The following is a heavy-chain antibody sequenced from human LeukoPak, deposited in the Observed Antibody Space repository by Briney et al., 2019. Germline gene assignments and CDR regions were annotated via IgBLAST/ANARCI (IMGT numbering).Heavy chain of an antibody. CDR2: IGTSGFNT. CDR3: ARAGHNSNSGGYDF. CDR1: RFTFESYA. Sequence: GGSLRLSCAASRFTFESYAMSWVRQAPGKGLEWVSSIGTSGFNTYYADSVKGRSTISRDNSRDTLYLHMNSLRAEDTAVYYCARAGHNSNSGGYDFWGLGTLVTVSS. V-gene: IGHV3-23*01. J-gene: IGHJ4*02. D-gene: IGHD3-22*01.